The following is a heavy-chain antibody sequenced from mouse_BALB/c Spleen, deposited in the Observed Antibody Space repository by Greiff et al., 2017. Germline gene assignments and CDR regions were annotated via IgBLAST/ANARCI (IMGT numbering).Heavy chain of an antibody. CDR1: GFTFSDYY. D-gene: IGHD2-1*01. CDR2: ISDGGSYT. V-gene: IGHV5-4*02. CDR3: ARDKNGNYGWFAY. Sequence: EVMLVESGGGLVKPGGSLKLSCAASGFTFSDYYMYWVRQTPEKRLEWVATISDGGSYTYYPDSVKGRFTISRDNAKNNLYLQMSSLKSEDTAMYYCARDKNGNYGWFAYWGQGTLVTVSA. J-gene: IGHJ3*01.